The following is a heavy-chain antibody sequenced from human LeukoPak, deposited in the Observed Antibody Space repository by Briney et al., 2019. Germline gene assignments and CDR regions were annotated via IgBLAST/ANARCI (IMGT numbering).Heavy chain of an antibody. Sequence: GSLRLSCAASGFTFSNAWMSWVRQAPGKGLEWVGRIKSKTDGGTTDYAAPVKGRFTISRDDSKNTLYLQINSLKTEDTAVYYCTTGYDSSGYYYLVIDYWGQGTLVTVSS. V-gene: IGHV3-15*01. J-gene: IGHJ4*02. CDR3: TTGYDSSGYYYLVIDY. CDR2: IKSKTDGGTT. D-gene: IGHD3-22*01. CDR1: GFTFSNAW.